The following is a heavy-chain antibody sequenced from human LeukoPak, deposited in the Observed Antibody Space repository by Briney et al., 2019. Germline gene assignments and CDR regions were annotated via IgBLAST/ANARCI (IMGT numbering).Heavy chain of an antibody. CDR2: IKSKTDGGTT. CDR3: TTVRGSRYSGNY. D-gene: IGHD3-10*01. J-gene: IGHJ4*02. CDR1: GFTFSSYA. V-gene: IGHV3-15*01. Sequence: GGSLRLSCAASGFTFSSYAMHWVRQAPGKGLEWVGRIKSKTDGGTTDYAAPVKGRFTISRDDSKNTLYLQMNRLKTEDTAVYYCTTVRGSRYSGNYWGQGTLVTVSS.